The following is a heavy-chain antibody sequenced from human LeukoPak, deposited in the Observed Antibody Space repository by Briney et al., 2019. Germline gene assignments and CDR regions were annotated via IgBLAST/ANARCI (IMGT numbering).Heavy chain of an antibody. CDR1: GFTFSVYY. CDR3: AATTVTPPPFDY. V-gene: IGHV3-11*01. D-gene: IGHD4-17*01. J-gene: IGHJ4*02. Sequence: PGGSLRLSCAASGFTFSVYYMSWIRQAPGKGLEWVSYISSSGSTIYYADSVKGRFTISRDNAKNSLYLQMNSLRAEDTAVYYCAATTVTPPPFDYWGQGTLVSVSS. CDR2: ISSSGSTI.